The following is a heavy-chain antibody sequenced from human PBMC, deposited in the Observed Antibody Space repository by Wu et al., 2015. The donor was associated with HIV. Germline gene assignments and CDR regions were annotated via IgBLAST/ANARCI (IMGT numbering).Heavy chain of an antibody. J-gene: IGHJ3*02. D-gene: IGHD3-10*01. CDR2: IIPIFGTA. V-gene: IGHV1-69*05. CDR1: GGTFSSYA. CDR3: ATARDYYGSGSYYHAFDI. Sequence: QVQLVQSGAEVKKPGSSVKVSCKASGGTFSSYAISWVRQAPGQGLEWMGGIIPIFGTANYAQKFQGRVTITTDESTSTAYMELSSLRSEDTAVYYCATARDYYGSGSYYHAFDIWGQGTMVTVSS.